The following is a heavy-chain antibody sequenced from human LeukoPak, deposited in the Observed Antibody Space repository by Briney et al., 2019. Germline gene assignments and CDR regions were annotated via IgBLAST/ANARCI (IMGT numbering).Heavy chain of an antibody. V-gene: IGHV1-2*02. Sequence: GASVKVSRKASVYTFTRYYMHWVRQAPGQGREGMGWINPNSGGTNYAQKFQGRVTITRETSISTAYMDLSRLSSDDAAVYYCARGRVASNYAWRAFDIWGQGTMVTVSS. CDR3: ARGRVASNYAWRAFDI. D-gene: IGHD4-11*01. CDR2: INPNSGGT. CDR1: VYTFTRYY. J-gene: IGHJ3*02.